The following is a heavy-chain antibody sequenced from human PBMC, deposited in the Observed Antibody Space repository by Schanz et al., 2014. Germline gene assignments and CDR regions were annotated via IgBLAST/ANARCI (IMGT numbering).Heavy chain of an antibody. CDR2: ISSGGGST. CDR1: GLTFSSYA. J-gene: IGHJ3*02. Sequence: EVQLVESGGGLVQPGGSLRLSGAASGLTFSSYARSGVGQAPGKGLEWVSSISSGGGSTYYADSVKGRFTISRDNSKNTLYLQMNSLRAEDTAVYYCAKGRFGELSAFDIWGQGTMVTVSS. V-gene: IGHV3-23*04. CDR3: AKGRFGELSAFDI. D-gene: IGHD3-10*01.